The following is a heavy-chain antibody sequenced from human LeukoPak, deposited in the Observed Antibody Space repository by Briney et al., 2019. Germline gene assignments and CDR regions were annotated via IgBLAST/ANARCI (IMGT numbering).Heavy chain of an antibody. Sequence: SGGSPRLSCAVSGFTFSGFWMSWSRQAPGKGLEWVASINSDGSEGYCADVVKGRFTISRDNAKNSLYLQINSLRAEDTAVYYCARSSYSSSSSVWGQGTMVTVSS. CDR1: GFTFSGFW. CDR2: INSDGSEG. CDR3: ARSSYSSSSSV. D-gene: IGHD6-6*01. J-gene: IGHJ3*01. V-gene: IGHV3-7*03.